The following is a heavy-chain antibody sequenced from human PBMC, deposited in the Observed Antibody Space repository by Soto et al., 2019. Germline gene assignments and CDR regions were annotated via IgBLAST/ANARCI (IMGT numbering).Heavy chain of an antibody. CDR1: GFTFSSYA. Sequence: GGSLRLSCAASGFTFSSYAMSWVRQAPGKGLEWVSAISGSGGSTYYADSVKGRFTISRDNSKNTLYLQMNSLRAEDTAVYYCAKAGRHSSSWRYYYYYYMDVWGKGTTVTVSS. CDR2: ISGSGGST. CDR3: AKAGRHSSSWRYYYYYYMDV. J-gene: IGHJ6*03. V-gene: IGHV3-23*01. D-gene: IGHD6-13*01.